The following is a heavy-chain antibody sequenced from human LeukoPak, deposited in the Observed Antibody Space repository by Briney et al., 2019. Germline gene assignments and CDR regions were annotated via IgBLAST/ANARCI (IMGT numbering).Heavy chain of an antibody. CDR1: GGSFSGYY. Sequence: SETLSLTCAVYGGSFSGYYWSWIRQPPGKGLEWIGEINHSGSTNYNPSLKSRVTISVDTSKNQFSLKLSSVTAADTAVYYCARGHSYGSDYWGQGTLVTVSS. J-gene: IGHJ4*02. CDR2: INHSGST. D-gene: IGHD5-18*01. CDR3: ARGHSYGSDY. V-gene: IGHV4-34*01.